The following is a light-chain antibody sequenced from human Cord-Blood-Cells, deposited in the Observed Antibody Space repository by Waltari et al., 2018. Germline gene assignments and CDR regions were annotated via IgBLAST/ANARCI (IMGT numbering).Light chain of an antibody. J-gene: IGKJ4*01. Sequence: EIVLTQSPGTLSLSPGKRATLSCRASQSVSSSYLDWYQQKPGQAPRLLIYGASSRATGIPDRFSGSGSGTDFTLTISRLEPEDFAVYYCQQYGSSPLTFGGGTKVEIK. CDR1: QSVSSSY. CDR3: QQYGSSPLT. CDR2: GAS. V-gene: IGKV3-20*01.